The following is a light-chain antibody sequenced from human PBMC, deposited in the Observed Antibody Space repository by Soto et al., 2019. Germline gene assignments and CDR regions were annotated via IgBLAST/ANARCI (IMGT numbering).Light chain of an antibody. CDR1: QSVSSSY. CDR2: GAS. CDR3: QLYGSSFMWT. J-gene: IGKJ1*01. V-gene: IGKV3-20*01. Sequence: EIVLTQSPGTLSLSPGERATLSCRASQSVSSSYLAWYQQKPGQAPRLLIYGASSRATGIPDRFSGSGSCTDFTLTISRLEPEDFAVYYCQLYGSSFMWTFGQGTKVEIK.